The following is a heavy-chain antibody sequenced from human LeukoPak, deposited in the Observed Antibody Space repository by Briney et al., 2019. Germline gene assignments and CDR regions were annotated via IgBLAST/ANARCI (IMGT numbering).Heavy chain of an antibody. V-gene: IGHV3-48*01. J-gene: IGHJ4*02. CDR2: IVIDSGNS. D-gene: IGHD1-1*01. Sequence: GVSLRLSCTASGFPFIDYSMMWVRQGPGQGLEWVVYIVIDSGNSKYADSGRGRFTIAAAKSKNSLDLQMNSLGVTATAVYYCPRDHNYSFDNWGQGTLVSVAS. CDR3: PRDHNYSFDN. CDR1: GFPFIDYS.